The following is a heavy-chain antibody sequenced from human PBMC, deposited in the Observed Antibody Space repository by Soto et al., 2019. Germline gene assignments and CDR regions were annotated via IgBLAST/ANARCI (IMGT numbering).Heavy chain of an antibody. D-gene: IGHD3-10*01. CDR2: ISWNGAAT. J-gene: IGHJ4*02. Sequence: EVQLVESGGGLVQPGGSLRLSCAASGFTFDDYAIHWVRQAPGKGLEWVSGISWNGAATGYVDSVKGRFSISRDNTKNTLYLQMDSLRSEDTDVYYCANLPLYGSGFDCWGQGTLVTVSS. CDR3: ANLPLYGSGFDC. V-gene: IGHV3-9*01. CDR1: GFTFDDYA.